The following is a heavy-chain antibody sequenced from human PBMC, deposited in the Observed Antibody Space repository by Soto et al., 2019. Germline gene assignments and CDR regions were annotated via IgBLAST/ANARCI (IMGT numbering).Heavy chain of an antibody. CDR2: ISYDGSNK. CDR3: AKEYSIFGVVIIGPMDV. J-gene: IGHJ6*02. D-gene: IGHD3-3*01. CDR1: GFTFSGFA. Sequence: GGSLRLSCAASGFTFSGFAMHRVSQAPGKGLEWVAVISYDGSNKYYADSVKGRFTITRDNSKNTPYLQMNSLRADDTAMYYCAKEYSIFGVVIIGPMDVWGQGTTVTVSS. V-gene: IGHV3-30*18.